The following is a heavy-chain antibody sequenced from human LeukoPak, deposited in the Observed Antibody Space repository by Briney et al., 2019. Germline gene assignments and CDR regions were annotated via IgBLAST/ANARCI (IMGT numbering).Heavy chain of an antibody. CDR3: ARGYRDSSGYYDAFDI. Sequence: SETLSLTCAVYGGSFSGYYWSWIRQPPGKGLEWIGEINHSGSTNYNPSLKSRVTISVDTSKNQFSLKLSSVTAADTAVYYCARGYRDSSGYYDAFDIWGQGTMVTVSS. CDR2: INHSGST. D-gene: IGHD3-22*01. V-gene: IGHV4-34*01. J-gene: IGHJ3*02. CDR1: GGSFSGYY.